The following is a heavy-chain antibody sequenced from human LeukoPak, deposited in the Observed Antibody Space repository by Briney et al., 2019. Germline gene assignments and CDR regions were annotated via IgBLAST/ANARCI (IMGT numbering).Heavy chain of an antibody. V-gene: IGHV3-21*01. CDR1: GFTFSSYS. CDR2: ISSSSSYI. CDR3: ARAAAGTHPLDY. J-gene: IGHJ4*02. Sequence: GGSLRLSCAASGFTFSSYSMNCVRQAPGKGLEWVSSISSSSSYIYYADSVKGRFTISRDNAKNSLYLQMNSLRAEDTAVYYCARAAAGTHPLDYWGQGTLVTVSS. D-gene: IGHD6-13*01.